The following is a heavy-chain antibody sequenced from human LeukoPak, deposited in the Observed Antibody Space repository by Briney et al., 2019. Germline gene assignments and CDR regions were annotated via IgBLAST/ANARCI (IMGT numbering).Heavy chain of an antibody. D-gene: IGHD3-22*01. CDR1: GFTFSYYA. J-gene: IGHJ4*02. CDR2: ISGSGGNT. CDR3: ARDPFGYYEPY. Sequence: GGSLRLSCAASGFTFSYYAMSWVRQAPGKGLEWVSGISGSGGNTYYADSVKGRFTISRDNSKNTLYLQMNSLRAEDTAVYYCARDPFGYYEPYWGQGTLVTVSS. V-gene: IGHV3-23*01.